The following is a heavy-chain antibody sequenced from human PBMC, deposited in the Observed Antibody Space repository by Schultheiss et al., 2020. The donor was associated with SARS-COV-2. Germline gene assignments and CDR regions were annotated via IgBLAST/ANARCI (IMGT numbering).Heavy chain of an antibody. CDR1: GYSFTSHW. V-gene: IGHV5-51*01. CDR3: ARLGSYNEYLLQY. J-gene: IGHJ4*02. Sequence: GESLKISCKASGYSFTSHWIGWVRQMPGKGLEWMGIVYPRGSDTRYSPSLQGQVTISADRSITTAYLQWSSLKASDTAMYYCARLGSYNEYLLQYWGQGTLVTVSS. D-gene: IGHD2/OR15-2a*01. CDR2: VYPRGSDT.